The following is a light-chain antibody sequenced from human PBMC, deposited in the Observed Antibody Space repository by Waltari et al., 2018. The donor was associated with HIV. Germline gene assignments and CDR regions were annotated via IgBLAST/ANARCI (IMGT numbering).Light chain of an antibody. CDR3: SSYAGINPVI. CDR1: SSDGGRYDY. J-gene: IGLJ2*01. V-gene: IGLV2-8*01. Sequence: QSALTQPPSASGSLGQSVTISCTGSSSDGGRYDYVSWYQQHPGKAPKPLIFEVNQRPSVVPDRFSGTKAGNTASLTVSGLQAEDEAEYSCSSYAGINPVIFGGGTTLTVL. CDR2: EVN.